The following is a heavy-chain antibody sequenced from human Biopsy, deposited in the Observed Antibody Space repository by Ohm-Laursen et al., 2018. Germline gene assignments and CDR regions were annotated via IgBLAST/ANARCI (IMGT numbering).Heavy chain of an antibody. CDR2: IDVSDYNT. D-gene: IGHD1-14*01. J-gene: IGHJ5*01. Sequence: SLRLSCTAPGFTFHTYAMNWVRQAPDKGLEWVAHIDVSDYNTYYADSVRGRFTISRDNSKQMVHLEINSLTADDMAVYYCVKQWGGYNFDSWGQGTLVTVSS. V-gene: IGHV3-23*01. CDR3: VKQWGGYNFDS. CDR1: GFTFHTYA.